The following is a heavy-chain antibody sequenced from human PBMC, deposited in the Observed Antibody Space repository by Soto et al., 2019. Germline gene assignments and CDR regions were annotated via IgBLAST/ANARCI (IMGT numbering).Heavy chain of an antibody. CDR2: INPYNANT. V-gene: IGHV1-18*04. CDR1: GYTFTNHG. Sequence: QVQLVQSGTEVKKPGASVKVSCKTSGYTFTNHGINWVRQAPGQGLEWMGWINPYNANTNYAQKLQGRVTMTTDTSTTTAYMGLGSLTSDDTAVYYCARDRVAGIWGDAFDIWGQGTVVTGSS. J-gene: IGHJ3*02. D-gene: IGHD3-16*01. CDR3: ARDRVAGIWGDAFDI.